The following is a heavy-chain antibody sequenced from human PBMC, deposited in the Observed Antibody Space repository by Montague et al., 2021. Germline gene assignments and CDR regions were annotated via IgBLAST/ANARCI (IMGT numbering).Heavy chain of an antibody. J-gene: IGHJ6*03. V-gene: IGHV3-74*01. CDR3: ARGGLRNYYYYMDV. Sequence: SLRLSCAASGFTFRSYWMHWVRQAPGKGLVWVSRIKSDGLIAIYADSVKGRFPISRDNAKDTLHLQMNSLRAEDTATYYCARGGLRNYYYYMDVWGKGTTVTVSS. D-gene: IGHD3-16*01. CDR2: IKSDGLIA. CDR1: GFTFRSYW.